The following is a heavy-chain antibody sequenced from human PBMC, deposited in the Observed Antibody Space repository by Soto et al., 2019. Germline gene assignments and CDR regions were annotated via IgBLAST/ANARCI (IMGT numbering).Heavy chain of an antibody. D-gene: IGHD2-15*01. CDR2: INHSGST. CDR3: AREGGDTVVVVAAPDAFDI. V-gene: IGHV4-34*01. CDR1: GGSFSGYY. J-gene: IGHJ3*02. Sequence: QVQLQQWGAGLLKPSETLSLTCAVYGGSFSGYYWSWIRQPPGKGLEWIGEINHSGSTNYNPSLKCRVTISVDTSKNQFSLKLSSVTAADTAVYYCAREGGDTVVVVAAPDAFDIWGQGTMVTVSS.